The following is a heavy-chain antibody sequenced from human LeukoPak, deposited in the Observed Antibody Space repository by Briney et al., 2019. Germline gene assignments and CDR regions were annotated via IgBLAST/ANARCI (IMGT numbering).Heavy chain of an antibody. CDR1: GFTFSNYW. V-gene: IGHV3-23*01. J-gene: IGHJ6*02. D-gene: IGHD5-24*01. Sequence: GGSLRLSCAASGFTFSNYWMSWVRQAPGKGLEWVSAISGSGGSTYYADSVKGRFTISRDNSKNTLYLQMNSLRAEDTAVYYCASTRDGYNPYYYGMDVWGQGTTVTVSS. CDR3: ASTRDGYNPYYYGMDV. CDR2: ISGSGGST.